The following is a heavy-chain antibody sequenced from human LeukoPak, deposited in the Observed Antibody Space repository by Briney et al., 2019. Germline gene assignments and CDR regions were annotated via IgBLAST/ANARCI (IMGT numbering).Heavy chain of an antibody. Sequence: GGSLRLSCAASGFTVSSNYMSWVRQAPEKGLEWVSVIYSGGSTYYADSVKDRFTVSRDNSKNTLFLQMNSLRAEDTAVYYCAREAYDSSGPDAFDIWGQGTMVTVSS. CDR1: GFTVSSNY. CDR2: IYSGGST. V-gene: IGHV3-66*01. D-gene: IGHD3-22*01. CDR3: AREAYDSSGPDAFDI. J-gene: IGHJ3*02.